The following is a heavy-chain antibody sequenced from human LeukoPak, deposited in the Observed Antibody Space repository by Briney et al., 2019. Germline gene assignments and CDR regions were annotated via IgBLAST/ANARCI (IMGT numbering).Heavy chain of an antibody. CDR1: GFVFSSYC. J-gene: IGHJ4*02. Sequence: PGGSLRLSCAASGFVFSSYCMTWVRQAPGKGLEWVASINEGGSGKYYVDSVKGRFTSSRDNAQKSLYLEMHSLRAEDTGVYYCARAVTSTEGYWGQGTLVTVSS. CDR2: INEGGSGK. V-gene: IGHV3-7*03. D-gene: IGHD4-17*01. CDR3: ARAVTSTEGY.